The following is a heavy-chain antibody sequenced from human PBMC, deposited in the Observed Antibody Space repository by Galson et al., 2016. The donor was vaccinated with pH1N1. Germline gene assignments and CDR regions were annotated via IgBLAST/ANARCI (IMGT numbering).Heavy chain of an antibody. CDR1: GFTFDDYA. Sequence: SLRLSCAASGFTFDDYAMHWVRQAPGKGLEWVSGISWNSGSIGYADSVKGRFTISRDNAKNSLYLQMNSLRAEDTALYYCAKSDGYLYGYFDYWGQGTTVTVSS. CDR2: ISWNSGSI. J-gene: IGHJ4*03. D-gene: IGHD3-10*01. V-gene: IGHV3-9*01. CDR3: AKSDGYLYGYFDY.